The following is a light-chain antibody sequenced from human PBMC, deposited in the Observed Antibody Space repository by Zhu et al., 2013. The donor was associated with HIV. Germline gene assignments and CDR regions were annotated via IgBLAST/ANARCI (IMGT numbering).Light chain of an antibody. CDR1: QSISSSY. CDR3: QYYDKSVFI. J-gene: IGKJ3*01. CDR2: GAS. Sequence: EIVMTQSPGTLSLSPGERAIVSCRASQSISSSYLAWYQQKPGQSPRLLIYGASARAAGIPDRFSGSGSGTDFTLTISRLEPEDFAVYYCQYYDKSVFIFGPGTKVDVK. V-gene: IGKV3-20*01.